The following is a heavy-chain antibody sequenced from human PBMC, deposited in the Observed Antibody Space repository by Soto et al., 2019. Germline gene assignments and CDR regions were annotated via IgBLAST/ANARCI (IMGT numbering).Heavy chain of an antibody. J-gene: IGHJ3*02. CDR2: INPTGSGT. V-gene: IGHV1-46*01. CDR1: GYTFINYY. Sequence: GASVKVSCKTSGYTFINYYIHWVRQAPGQGLEWMGIINPTGSGTQYARKFQGRVTMTSDTSTTTAYMELSSLRSEDTAVYYCATDLPFALLYYCDSSGSSGAFDIWGQGTMVTVSS. D-gene: IGHD3-22*01. CDR3: ATDLPFALLYYCDSSGSSGAFDI.